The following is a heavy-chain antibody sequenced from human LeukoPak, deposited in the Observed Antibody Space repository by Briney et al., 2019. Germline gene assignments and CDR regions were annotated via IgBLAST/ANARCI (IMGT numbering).Heavy chain of an antibody. J-gene: IGHJ5*02. V-gene: IGHV3-23*01. Sequence: GGSLRLSCAASGFTFSRYFMIWLRQAPGKGLEWVSSISGSGGGTYYADSVKGRFSISRDNSKNTLYLQMNYLRAEDTAVYFCSRNNYSDFSWGLGTLVTVSS. D-gene: IGHD4-11*01. CDR1: GFTFSRYF. CDR2: ISGSGGGT. CDR3: SRNNYSDFS.